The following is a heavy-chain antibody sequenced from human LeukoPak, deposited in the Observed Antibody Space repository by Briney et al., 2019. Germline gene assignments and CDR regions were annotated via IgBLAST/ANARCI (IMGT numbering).Heavy chain of an antibody. CDR2: IYTSGST. V-gene: IGHV4-61*02. J-gene: IGHJ6*03. CDR3: ARGRTVRGAIKFYYYMDV. Sequence: PSQTLSLTCTVSGGSITSGTYYWSWIRQPAGKGLEWIGRIYTSGSTNYNPSLKSRVTISIDTSKNQFSLKLSSVTAADTAVYYCARGRTVRGAIKFYYYMDVWGKGTTVTVSS. D-gene: IGHD3-10*01. CDR1: GGSITSGTYY.